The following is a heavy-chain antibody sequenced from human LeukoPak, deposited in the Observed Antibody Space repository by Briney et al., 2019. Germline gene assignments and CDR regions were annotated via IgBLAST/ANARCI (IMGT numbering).Heavy chain of an antibody. CDR3: ARGHYYGSGSYYHGGYYYGMDV. V-gene: IGHV4-34*01. CDR1: GGSFSGYY. D-gene: IGHD3-10*01. J-gene: IGHJ6*04. CDR2: INHSGST. Sequence: SETLSLTCAVYGGSFSGYYWSWIRQPPGKGLEWIGEINHSGSTNYNPSLKSRVTISVDTSKNQFSLKLSSVTAADTAVYYCARGHYYGSGSYYHGGYYYGMDVWGKGTTATVSS.